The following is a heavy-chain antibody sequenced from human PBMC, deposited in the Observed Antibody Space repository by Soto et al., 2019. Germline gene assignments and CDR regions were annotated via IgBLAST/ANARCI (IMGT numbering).Heavy chain of an antibody. CDR3: ARHRMPTWIQIWFPEIDY. D-gene: IGHD5-18*01. V-gene: IGHV5-51*01. CDR2: IYPGDSDT. J-gene: IGHJ4*02. Sequence: GESLKISCKGSGYSFTSYWIGWVRQMPGKGLEWMGIIYPGDSDTRYSPSFQGQVTISADKSISTAYLQWSSLKASDTAMYYCARHRMPTWIQIWFPEIDYWGQGTLVTVSS. CDR1: GYSFTSYW.